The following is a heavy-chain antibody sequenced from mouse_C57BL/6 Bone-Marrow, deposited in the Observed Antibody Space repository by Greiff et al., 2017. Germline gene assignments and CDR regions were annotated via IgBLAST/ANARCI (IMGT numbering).Heavy chain of an antibody. D-gene: IGHD2-3*01. J-gene: IGHJ4*01. CDR2: IYPRSGNT. CDR3: GRGDFYLPAMDY. Sequence: VQLQQSGAELARPGASVKLSCKASGYTFTSYGISWVKQRTGQGLEWIGEIYPRSGNTYYNEKFKGQATLTADKSSSTAYMELRSLTSEDSAVYFCGRGDFYLPAMDYWGQGTSVTVSS. CDR1: GYTFTSYG. V-gene: IGHV1-81*01.